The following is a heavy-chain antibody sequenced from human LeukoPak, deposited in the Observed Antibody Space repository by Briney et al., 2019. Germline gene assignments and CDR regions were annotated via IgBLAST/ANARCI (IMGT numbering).Heavy chain of an antibody. CDR1: GFTFSNSW. V-gene: IGHV3-7*03. Sequence: GSLRLSCSASGFTFSNSWMSWVRQAPGKGLEWVANLKEDGSVKYYVDSVKGRFTISRDNAKNSLYLQMNSLRSEDTAVYYCARGGYYDILTGYYKDAFDIWGQGTMVTVSS. D-gene: IGHD3-9*01. CDR2: LKEDGSVK. J-gene: IGHJ3*02. CDR3: ARGGYYDILTGYYKDAFDI.